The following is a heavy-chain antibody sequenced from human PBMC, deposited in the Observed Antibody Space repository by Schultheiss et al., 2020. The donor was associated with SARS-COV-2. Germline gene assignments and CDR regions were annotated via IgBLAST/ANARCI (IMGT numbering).Heavy chain of an antibody. CDR2: IYYSGST. CDR1: GGSVSSGSYY. J-gene: IGHJ4*02. CDR3: ARDRGDSSGYLFDY. D-gene: IGHD3-22*01. Sequence: SETLSLTCTVSGGSVSSGSYYWSWIRQPPGKGLEWIGYIYYSGSTNYNPSLKSRVTISVDTSKNQFSLKLSSVTAADTAVYYCARDRGDSSGYLFDYWGQGTLVTVSS. V-gene: IGHV4-61*01.